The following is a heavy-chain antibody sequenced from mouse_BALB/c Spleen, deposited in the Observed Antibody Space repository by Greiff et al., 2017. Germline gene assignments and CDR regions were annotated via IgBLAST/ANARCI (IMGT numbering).Heavy chain of an antibody. Sequence: EVQLQQSGPELGKPGASVKISCKASGYSFTGYNMYWVKQSHRKSLEWIGYIDPYNGGTSYNQKSKGKATLTVDKSSSTAYMHLNSLTSEDSAIYYCARSKLGYAMDYWGQGTSVTVSS. CDR3: ARSKLGYAMDY. V-gene: IGHV1S135*01. CDR2: IDPYNGGT. J-gene: IGHJ4*01. CDR1: GYSFTGYN.